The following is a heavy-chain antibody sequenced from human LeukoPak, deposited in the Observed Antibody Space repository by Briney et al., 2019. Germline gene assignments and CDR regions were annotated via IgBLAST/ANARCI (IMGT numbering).Heavy chain of an antibody. J-gene: IGHJ6*03. CDR2: ISYDGSIN. Sequence: GGSLRLCCAASRCTFNTYAMHWVRQAPGKGLEWVALISYDGSINYYADSVKGRFTISRDNSKNTLYLQMNSLRSEDTAVYYCARQQLESTFYYYYYMNVWGKGTTVTVSS. V-gene: IGHV3-30*04. CDR3: ARQQLESTFYYYYYMNV. CDR1: RCTFNTYA. D-gene: IGHD6-6*01.